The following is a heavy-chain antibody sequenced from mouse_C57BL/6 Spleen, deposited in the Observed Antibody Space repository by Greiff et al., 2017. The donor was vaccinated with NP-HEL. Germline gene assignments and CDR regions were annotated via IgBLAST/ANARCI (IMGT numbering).Heavy chain of an antibody. V-gene: IGHV1-76*01. CDR3: ARWGFITTGSSTGYAMDY. CDR1: GYTFTDYY. Sequence: VQLQQSGAELVRPGASVKLSCKASGYTFTDYYINWVKQRPGQGLEWIARIYPGSGNTYYNEKFKGKATLTAEKSSSTAYMQLSSLTSEDSAVYFCARWGFITTGSSTGYAMDYWGQGTSVTVSS. D-gene: IGHD1-1*01. CDR2: IYPGSGNT. J-gene: IGHJ4*01.